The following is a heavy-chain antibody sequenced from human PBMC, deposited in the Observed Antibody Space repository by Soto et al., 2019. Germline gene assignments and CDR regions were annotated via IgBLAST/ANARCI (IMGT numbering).Heavy chain of an antibody. V-gene: IGHV4-61*01. J-gene: IGHJ4*02. Sequence: QVQLQESGPGLVKPSETLSLTCTVSGGSVSSGSYYWSWIRQPPGKGLEWIGYIYYSGSTNYNHSLKSRVTISVDTSKNQFSLKLSSVTAADTAVYYCARCSIFGVFRYSYWGQGTLVTVSS. CDR3: ARCSIFGVFRYSY. D-gene: IGHD3-3*01. CDR1: GGSVSSGSYY. CDR2: IYYSGST.